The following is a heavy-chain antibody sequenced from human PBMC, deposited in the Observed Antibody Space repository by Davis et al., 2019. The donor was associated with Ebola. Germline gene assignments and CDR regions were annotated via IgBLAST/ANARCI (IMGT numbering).Heavy chain of an antibody. D-gene: IGHD4-17*01. J-gene: IGHJ4*02. Sequence: SETLSLTCTVSGASITTYFWSWIRQPPGKGLEWIGNIHYLGNTNYNPSLKSRVTMSVDTSKNQFSLKLSSVTAADTAVYYCARGDYGGSQFDYWGQGTLVTVSS. V-gene: IGHV4-59*01. CDR2: IHYLGNT. CDR1: GASITTYF. CDR3: ARGDYGGSQFDY.